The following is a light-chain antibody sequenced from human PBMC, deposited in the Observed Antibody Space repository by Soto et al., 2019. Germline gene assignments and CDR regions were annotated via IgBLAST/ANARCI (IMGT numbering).Light chain of an antibody. CDR2: GAS. CDR1: QSVSSSY. J-gene: IGKJ1*01. Sequence: EYVLTQSPGTLSLSPGERATLSCRASQSVSSSYLAWYQQKPGQAPRLLIYGASSRATGIPDRFSGSGSGTDVTLTISRLEPEDFAVYYCQHYGSSPTFGQGTKVEIK. CDR3: QHYGSSPT. V-gene: IGKV3-20*01.